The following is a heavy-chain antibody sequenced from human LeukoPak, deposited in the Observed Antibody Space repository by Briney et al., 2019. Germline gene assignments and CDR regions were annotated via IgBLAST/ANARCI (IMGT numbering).Heavy chain of an antibody. CDR2: IKQDGSEK. D-gene: IGHD3-10*01. V-gene: IGHV3-7*01. CDR1: GFTFSSYW. Sequence: GGSLRLSCAASGFTFSSYWMSWVRQAPGKGLEWVANIKQDGSEKYYVDSVKGRFTISRDNAKNSLYLQMNSLRAEDTAVYYCARDSLWFGEKYFDYWGRGTLVTVSS. CDR3: ARDSLWFGEKYFDY. J-gene: IGHJ4*02.